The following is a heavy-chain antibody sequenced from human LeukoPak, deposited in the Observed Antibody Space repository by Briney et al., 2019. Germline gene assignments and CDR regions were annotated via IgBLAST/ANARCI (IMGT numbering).Heavy chain of an antibody. Sequence: SETLSLTCAVYGGSFSGYYWSWIRQPPGKGLEWIGEINHSGSTNYNPSLKSRVTISVDTSKNQFSLKLSSVTAADTAVYYCARGCRNTAMVNWFDPWGQGTLVTVSS. CDR3: ARGCRNTAMVNWFDP. V-gene: IGHV4-34*01. CDR1: GGSFSGYY. CDR2: INHSGST. J-gene: IGHJ5*02. D-gene: IGHD5-18*01.